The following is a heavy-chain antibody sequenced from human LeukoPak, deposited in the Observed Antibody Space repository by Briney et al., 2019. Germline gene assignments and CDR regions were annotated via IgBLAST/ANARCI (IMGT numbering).Heavy chain of an antibody. J-gene: IGHJ3*02. V-gene: IGHV4-61*01. Sequence: SETLSLTCTVSGGSASSGSYYWSWIRQPPGKGLEWIGYIYYSGSTNYNPSLKSRVTISVDRSKNQFSLKLSSVTAADTAVYYCARIVYYYDSSGYYGEAFDIWGQGTMVTVSS. CDR2: IYYSGST. CDR3: ARIVYYYDSSGYYGEAFDI. CDR1: GGSASSGSYY. D-gene: IGHD3-22*01.